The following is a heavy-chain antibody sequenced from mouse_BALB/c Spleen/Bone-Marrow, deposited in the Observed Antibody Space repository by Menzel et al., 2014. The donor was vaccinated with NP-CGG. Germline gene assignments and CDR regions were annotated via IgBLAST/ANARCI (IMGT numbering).Heavy chain of an antibody. D-gene: IGHD2-1*01. V-gene: IGHV1S81*02. J-gene: IGHJ1*01. CDR2: INPSNGGT. CDR1: GYTFTSYY. CDR3: TRSYYGNYFDV. Sequence: QVHVKQSGAELVKPGASVKLSCKASGYTFTSYYMYWVKQRPGQGLEWIGEINPSNGGTNFNEKFKSKATLTVDKSSSTAYMQLSSLTSEDSAVHYCTRSYYGNYFDVWGAGTTVTVSS.